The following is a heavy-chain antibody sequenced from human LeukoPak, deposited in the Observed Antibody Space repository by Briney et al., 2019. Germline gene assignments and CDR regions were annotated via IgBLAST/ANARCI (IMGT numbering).Heavy chain of an antibody. CDR1: GFTFSSYS. J-gene: IGHJ5*02. D-gene: IGHD3-3*01. Sequence: GGSLRLSCAASGFTFSSYSMNWVRQAPGKGLEWVSSISSSSSYIYYADSVKGRFTISRDNAKNSLYLQMNSLRAEDTAVYYCARDLSRFLDDWFDPWGQGTLVTVSS. CDR2: ISSSSSYI. CDR3: ARDLSRFLDDWFDP. V-gene: IGHV3-21*01.